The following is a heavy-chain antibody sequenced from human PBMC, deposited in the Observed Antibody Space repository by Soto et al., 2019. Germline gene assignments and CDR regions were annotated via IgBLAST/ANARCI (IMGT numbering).Heavy chain of an antibody. D-gene: IGHD1-26*01. CDR3: AKEGEYSGSPIFDY. CDR1: GFTFSSYG. CDR2: ISYDGSNK. V-gene: IGHV3-30*18. J-gene: IGHJ4*02. Sequence: QVQLVESGGGVVQPGRSLRLSCAASGFTFSSYGMHWVRQAPGKGLEWVAVISYDGSNKYYADSVKGRFTISRDNSKNTLYLQMNSLRAEDTAVYYCAKEGEYSGSPIFDYWCQGTLVTVSS.